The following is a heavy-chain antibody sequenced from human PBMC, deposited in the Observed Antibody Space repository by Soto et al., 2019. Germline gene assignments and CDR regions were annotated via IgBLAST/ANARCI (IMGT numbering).Heavy chain of an antibody. D-gene: IGHD4-17*01. CDR2: ISAYNGNT. CDR3: ARNYYGDYDDFDY. J-gene: IGHJ4*02. V-gene: IGHV1-18*01. CDR1: GYTFTSYG. Sequence: QVQLMQSGAEMKKPGASVRVSCKASGYTFTSYGISWVRQAPGQGLEWMGWISAYNGNTNYAQKLQGRVTMTTDTSTSTVYMELRSLRSDDTAVYYCARNYYGDYDDFDYWGQGTLVTVSS.